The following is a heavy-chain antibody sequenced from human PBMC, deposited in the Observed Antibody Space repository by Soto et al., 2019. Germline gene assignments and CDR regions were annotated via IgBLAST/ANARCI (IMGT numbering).Heavy chain of an antibody. CDR1: GSTFTSSV. CDR2: LGLIPRHT. CDR3: AAYADGPYRPPYDY. Sequence: GGSLRLSCAASGSTFTSSVMAWVRRPPGRGLEWISSLGLIPRHTFYADSVKGRFTISRDNSRTTLYLQMTGLTFDDTAAYYCAAYADGPYRPPYDYWGQGTQVTVSS. J-gene: IGHJ4*02. V-gene: IGHV3-23*01. D-gene: IGHD3-16*02.